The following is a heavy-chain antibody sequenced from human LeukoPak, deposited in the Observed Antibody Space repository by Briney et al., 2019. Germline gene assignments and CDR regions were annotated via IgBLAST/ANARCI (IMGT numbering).Heavy chain of an antibody. CDR2: IYYSGST. CDR1: GGSISSGGYS. CDR3: ARGNSSGWYSYYYYGMDV. D-gene: IGHD6-19*01. Sequence: SETLSLTCTVSGGSISSGGYSWSWIRQHPGKGLEWIGYIYYSGSTNYNPSLKSRVTISVDTSKNQFSLKLSSVTAADTAVYYCARGNSSGWYSYYYYGMDVWGQGTTVTVSS. J-gene: IGHJ6*02. V-gene: IGHV4-61*08.